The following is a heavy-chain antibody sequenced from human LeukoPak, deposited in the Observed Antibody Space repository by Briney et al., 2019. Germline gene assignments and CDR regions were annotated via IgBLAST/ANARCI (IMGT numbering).Heavy chain of an antibody. CDR3: ARAWGDTTGFDY. D-gene: IGHD1-14*01. CDR1: GFTFSSYS. CDR2: ISSSSSYI. Sequence: GGSRRLSCAASGFTFSSYSMNWVRQAPGKGLKWVSSISSSSSYIYYADSVKGRFTISRDNAKNSLYLQMNSLRAEDTDVYYCARAWGDTTGFDYWGQGTLVAVSS. V-gene: IGHV3-21*01. J-gene: IGHJ4*02.